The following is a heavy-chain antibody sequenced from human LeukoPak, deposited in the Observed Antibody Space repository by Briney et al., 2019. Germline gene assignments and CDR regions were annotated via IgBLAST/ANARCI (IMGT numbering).Heavy chain of an antibody. J-gene: IGHJ4*02. V-gene: IGHV3-48*03. CDR3: ARQRSGWTYDY. Sequence: PGGSLRLSCTVSGFTFSGYEMNWVRQAPGKGLEWVSYISSSGSTIFYADSVKGRFTISRDNSKNTLDLEMNSLRAEDTAVYYCARQRSGWTYDYWGQGTLVTVSS. D-gene: IGHD6-19*01. CDR2: ISSSGSTI. CDR1: GFTFSGYE.